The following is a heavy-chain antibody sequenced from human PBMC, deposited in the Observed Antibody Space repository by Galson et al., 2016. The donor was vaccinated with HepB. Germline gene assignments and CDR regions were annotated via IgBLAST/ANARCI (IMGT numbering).Heavy chain of an antibody. D-gene: IGHD5-24*01. Sequence: SLRLSCAASGFTFTSSDMNWARQAPGKGLEWVSYISGSGGSTYYADSVKGRFTISRDNSKNTLFLQMNSLRAEDTAVYYCAKDLSYNEHAFDIWGQGTMVSVSP. CDR3: AKDLSYNEHAFDI. J-gene: IGHJ3*02. CDR2: ISGSGGST. V-gene: IGHV3-23*01. CDR1: GFTFTSSD.